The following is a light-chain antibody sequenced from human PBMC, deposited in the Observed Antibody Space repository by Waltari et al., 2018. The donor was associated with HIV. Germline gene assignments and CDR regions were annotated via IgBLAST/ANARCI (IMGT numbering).Light chain of an antibody. Sequence: WEKSHPLQLPRLLIYGASTRATCVPDRFRGSGYGSDCTLIIDRLEPEDFAVYDCHQYGRSCTFGQGTKVEIK. J-gene: IGKJ2*02. V-gene: IGKV3-20*01. CDR2: GAS. CDR3: HQYGRSCT.